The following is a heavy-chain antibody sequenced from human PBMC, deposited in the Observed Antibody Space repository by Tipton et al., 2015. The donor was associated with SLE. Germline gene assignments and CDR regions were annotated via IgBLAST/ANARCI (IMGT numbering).Heavy chain of an antibody. D-gene: IGHD3-22*01. CDR2: IYYSGST. Sequence: TLSLTCTVSGGSISSSSYYWGWVRQPPGKGLEWIGGIYYSGSTYYNPSLKSRVTISVDTSKNQFSLKLSSVTAADTAVYYCARTYYYDSSGYYDDAFDIWGQGTMVTVSS. V-gene: IGHV4-39*07. CDR3: ARTYYYDSSGYYDDAFDI. J-gene: IGHJ3*02. CDR1: GGSISSSSYY.